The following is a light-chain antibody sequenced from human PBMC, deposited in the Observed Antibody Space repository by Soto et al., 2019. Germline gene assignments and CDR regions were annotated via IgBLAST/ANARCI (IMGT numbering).Light chain of an antibody. CDR3: QQYNSVPL. CDR2: AAS. V-gene: IGKV1-27*01. J-gene: IGKJ3*01. CDR1: QGISNY. Sequence: DIQMTQSPSSLSASVGDRVTITCRASQGISNYIAWYQQKPGKAPKLLISAASTLQSGVPSRFSGSGSGTDFTLTISSLQSEDVATYSCQQYNSVPLFGPGTKVYIK.